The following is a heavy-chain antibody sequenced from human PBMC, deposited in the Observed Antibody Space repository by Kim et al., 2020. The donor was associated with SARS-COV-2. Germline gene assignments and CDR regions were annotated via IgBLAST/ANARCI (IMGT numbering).Heavy chain of an antibody. CDR1: GGSISSYY. V-gene: IGHV4-59*01. J-gene: IGHJ6*02. Sequence: SETLSLTCTVSGGSISSYYWSWIRQPPGKGLEWIGYIYYSGSTNYNPSLKSRVTISVDTSKNQFSLKLSSVTAADTAVYYCARDRVVRGVMRGMDVWGQGTTVTVSS. CDR2: IYYSGST. D-gene: IGHD3-10*01. CDR3: ARDRVVRGVMRGMDV.